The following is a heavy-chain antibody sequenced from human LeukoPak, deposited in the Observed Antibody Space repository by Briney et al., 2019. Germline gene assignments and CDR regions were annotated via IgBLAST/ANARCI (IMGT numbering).Heavy chain of an antibody. D-gene: IGHD3-3*01. CDR3: ARGRVNYYYYYGMDV. V-gene: IGHV4-34*01. CDR2: INHSGST. CDR1: GGSFSGCY. J-gene: IGHJ6*02. Sequence: SETLSLTCAVYGGSFSGCYWSWIRQPPGKGLEWIGEINHSGSTNYNPSLKSRVTISVDTSKNQFSLKLSSVTAADTAVYYCARGRVNYYYYYGMDVWGQGTTVTVSS.